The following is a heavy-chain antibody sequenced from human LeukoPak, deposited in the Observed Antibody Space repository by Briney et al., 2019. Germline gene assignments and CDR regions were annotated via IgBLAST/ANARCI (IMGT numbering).Heavy chain of an antibody. CDR2: ISNDGSNK. CDR1: GFTFSSYA. V-gene: IGHV3-30-3*01. CDR3: ARDALVGYGDYTPGMDV. D-gene: IGHD4-17*01. J-gene: IGHJ6*02. Sequence: GGSLRLSCAASGFTFSSYAMHWVRQAPGKGLEWVAVISNDGSNKYYADSVKGRFTISRDNSKNTLYLQMNSLRAEDTAVYYCARDALVGYGDYTPGMDVWGQGTTVTVSS.